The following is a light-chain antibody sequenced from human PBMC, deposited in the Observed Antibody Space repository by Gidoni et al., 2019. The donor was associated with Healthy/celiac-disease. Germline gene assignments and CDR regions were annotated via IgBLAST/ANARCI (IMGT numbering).Light chain of an antibody. CDR1: SSAVGSYNL. Sequence: QPALTQPASVSGSPGQSITISCTGTSSAVGSYNLVSWYQQHPNRFSGSKSGNTASLTISGLQAEDEADYYCCSYAGSSSYVFGTGTKVTVL. J-gene: IGLJ1*01. V-gene: IGLV2-23*01. CDR3: CSYAGSSSYV.